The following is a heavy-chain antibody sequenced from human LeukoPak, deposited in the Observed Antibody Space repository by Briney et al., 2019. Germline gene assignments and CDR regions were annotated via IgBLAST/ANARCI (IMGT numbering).Heavy chain of an antibody. Sequence: GGSLRLSCAASGFTFNRNAISWARQAPGKGLEWVSTIRGSGDKTFYADSVKGRFTISRDNSKNMVHLQMNSLTGEDTALYYCVRRGDASSGWGDHDFWGQGALVTVSS. V-gene: IGHV3-23*01. CDR3: VRRGDASSGWGDHDF. D-gene: IGHD6-19*01. CDR1: GFTFNRNA. CDR2: IRGSGDKT. J-gene: IGHJ4*02.